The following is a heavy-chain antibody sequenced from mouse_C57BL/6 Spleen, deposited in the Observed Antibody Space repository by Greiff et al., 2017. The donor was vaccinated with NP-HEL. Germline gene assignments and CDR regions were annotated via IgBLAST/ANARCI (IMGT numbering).Heavy chain of an antibody. CDR2: IYPGSGST. CDR3: ARRGGYVLAY. J-gene: IGHJ3*01. Sequence: QVQLKQSGAELVKPGASVKMSCKASGYTFTSYWITWVKQRPGQGLVWIGDIYPGSGSTNYNEKFKSKATLTVDTSSSTAYMQLSSLTSEDSAVYYCARRGGYVLAYWGQGTLVTVSA. V-gene: IGHV1-55*01. CDR1: GYTFTSYW. D-gene: IGHD3-1*01.